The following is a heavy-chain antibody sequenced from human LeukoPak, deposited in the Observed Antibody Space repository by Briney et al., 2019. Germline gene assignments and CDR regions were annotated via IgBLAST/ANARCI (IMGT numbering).Heavy chain of an antibody. Sequence: NPSETLSHTCTVSGGSISSYYWSWIRQPPGKGLEWIGYIDYSGTTNYNPSLKSRVTISVDTSKNQFSLNLSSVTAADTAVYYCARRVLMSSTGVPDTWLDPWGQGTLVTVSS. CDR2: IDYSGTT. D-gene: IGHD2-8*01. CDR1: GGSISSYY. V-gene: IGHV4-59*08. CDR3: ARRVLMSSTGVPDTWLDP. J-gene: IGHJ5*02.